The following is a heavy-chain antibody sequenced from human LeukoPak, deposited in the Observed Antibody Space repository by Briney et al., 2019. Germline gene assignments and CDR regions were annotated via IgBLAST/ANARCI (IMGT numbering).Heavy chain of an antibody. CDR1: GGSFSGYY. D-gene: IGHD2-2*01. CDR2: INHSGST. J-gene: IGHJ6*03. CDR3: ARGRETIVVVPAAYTHYYYYMEV. Sequence: SETLSLTCAVYGGSFSGYYWSWIRQPPGKGLEWIGEINHSGSTNYNPSLKSRVTISVDTSKNQFSLKLSSVTAADTAVYYCARGRETIVVVPAAYTHYYYYMEVWGKGTTVTVSS. V-gene: IGHV4-34*01.